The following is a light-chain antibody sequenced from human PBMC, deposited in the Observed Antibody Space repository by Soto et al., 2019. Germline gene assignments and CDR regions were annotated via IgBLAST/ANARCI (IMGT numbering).Light chain of an antibody. V-gene: IGKV1-27*01. CDR3: QKCKVAPFT. J-gene: IGKJ4*01. CDR2: AAS. CDR1: QDIANF. Sequence: IRMSHSPSSVSAFVGYRVSITCLASQDIANFLAWYQQKPGKVPKLLIYAASTLQSGVPSRFSGSGSGTDFTLTISSLQPEDVATYYCQKCKVAPFTFGGGTKVDIK.